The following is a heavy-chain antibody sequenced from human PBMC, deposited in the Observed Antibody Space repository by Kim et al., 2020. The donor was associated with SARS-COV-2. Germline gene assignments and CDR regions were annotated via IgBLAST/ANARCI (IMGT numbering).Heavy chain of an antibody. Sequence: GGSLRLSCAASTLTYTRYVMTWVRQAPGKGLEWVSSVSGSGGSAYYADFVKGRFTSSRDNSKSTLYLQMNSLTAEDTAVYYCVGSTDWYGAFDSWGQGT. CDR3: VGSTDWYGAFDS. V-gene: IGHV3-23*01. D-gene: IGHD3-9*01. CDR2: VSGSGGSA. J-gene: IGHJ4*02. CDR1: TLTYTRYV.